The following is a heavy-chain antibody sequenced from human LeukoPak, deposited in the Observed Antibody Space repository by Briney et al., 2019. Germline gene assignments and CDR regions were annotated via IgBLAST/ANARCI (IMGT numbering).Heavy chain of an antibody. D-gene: IGHD1-26*01. CDR3: AKERASGKYPWGVLDY. J-gene: IGHJ4*02. Sequence: QPGGSLRLSCAASGFTFSSYAMSWVRQAPGKGLEWVSTLRSFDSITYYADSVKGRFTISRDNSKNTLYLQMDSLRADDTALYYCAKERASGKYPWGVLDYWGQGALVTVSS. CDR2: LRSFDSIT. CDR1: GFTFSSYA. V-gene: IGHV3-23*01.